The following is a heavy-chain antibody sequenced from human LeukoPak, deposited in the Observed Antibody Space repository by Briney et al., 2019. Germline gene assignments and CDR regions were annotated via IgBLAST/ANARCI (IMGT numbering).Heavy chain of an antibody. V-gene: IGHV4-34*01. CDR2: INHSGSN. J-gene: IGHJ3*02. CDR1: GGSFSGYY. Sequence: PSETLSLTCAAYGGSFSGYYWSWIRQPPGKGLEWVGEINHSGSNNDNPSLKRRGARPVDPPKNQFYLNLSSVTAADTAVYYCARAYCGGHCYYRGFDIRGEGTMVTVSS. CDR3: ARAYCGGHCYYRGFDI. D-gene: IGHD2-21*01.